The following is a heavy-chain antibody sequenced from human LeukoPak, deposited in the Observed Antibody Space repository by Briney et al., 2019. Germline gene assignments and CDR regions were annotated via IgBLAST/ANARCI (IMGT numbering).Heavy chain of an antibody. V-gene: IGHV3-11*04. J-gene: IGHJ4*02. Sequence: GGSLRLSCAASGSTFSDYYMSWIRQAPGKGLEWVSYISSSGSTIYYADSVKGRFTISRDNAKNSLYLQMNSLRAEDTAVYYCARDAYYDSSGYYGHWGQGTLVTVSS. CDR3: ARDAYYDSSGYYGH. D-gene: IGHD3-22*01. CDR1: GSTFSDYY. CDR2: ISSSGSTI.